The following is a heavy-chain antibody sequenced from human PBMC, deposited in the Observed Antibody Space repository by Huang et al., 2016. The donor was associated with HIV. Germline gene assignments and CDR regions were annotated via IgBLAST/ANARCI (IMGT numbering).Heavy chain of an antibody. J-gene: IGHJ3*02. CDR3: ARDPKYHRIGYYRQRRGIDI. D-gene: IGHD3-22*01. Sequence: QIQLMQSGPELKQPGASVKVSCTASGYTFPSYGITWVRQAQGQGPEWKRWIGASSGNTEYAQKFQGRVTLTTDTSTNIADMELRSLRSEDTAKYYCARDPKYHRIGYYRQRRGIDIWGQGTMVIVSS. CDR1: GYTFPSYG. V-gene: IGHV1-18*01. CDR2: IGASSGNT.